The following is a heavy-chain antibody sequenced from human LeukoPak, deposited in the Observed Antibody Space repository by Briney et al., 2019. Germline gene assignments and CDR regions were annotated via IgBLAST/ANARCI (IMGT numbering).Heavy chain of an antibody. CDR2: VYYIGST. CDR3: TGYADCSHACYSRAEYFHH. D-gene: IGHD2-21*02. V-gene: IGHV4-61*01. CDR1: GASVSSTTYY. J-gene: IGHJ1*01. Sequence: SETLSLTCTVSGASVSSTTYYWSWIRQSPGKGLEWIGSVYYIGSTKFNPSLKSRVTIAVDTSKNQFSLNVRSVSAADTAVYYCTGYADCSHACYSRAEYFHHWGQGTLVTVSS.